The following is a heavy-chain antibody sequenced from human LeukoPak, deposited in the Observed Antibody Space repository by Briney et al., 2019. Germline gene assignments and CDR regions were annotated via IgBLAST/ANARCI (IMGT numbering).Heavy chain of an antibody. CDR3: ARGPREAVAGNLLGY. D-gene: IGHD6-19*01. V-gene: IGHV4-39*07. CDR2: IYYSGST. J-gene: IGHJ4*02. CDR1: GGSISSSSYY. Sequence: PSETLSLTCTVSGGSISSSSYYWGWIRQPPGKGLEWIGSIYYSGSTYYNPSLKSRVTISVDTSKNQFSLKLSSVTAADTAVYYCARGPREAVAGNLLGYWGQGTLVTVSS.